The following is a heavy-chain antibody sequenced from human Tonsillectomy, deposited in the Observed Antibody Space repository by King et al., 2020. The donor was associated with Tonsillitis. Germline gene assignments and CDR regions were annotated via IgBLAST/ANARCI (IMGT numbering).Heavy chain of an antibody. CDR2: IYSSVST. J-gene: IGHJ4*02. V-gene: IGHV4-4*07. D-gene: IGHD3-3*01. Sequence: LQESGPGLVKPSATLSLTCTVSGGSISPYYWSWIRQPAGKGLEWIGRIYSSVSTNYNPSLKSRVTMSVDTSKNHFSLRLSSVTAADTAVYYCASGFLEWNFDYWGQGTLVTVSS. CDR3: ASGFLEWNFDY. CDR1: GGSISPYY.